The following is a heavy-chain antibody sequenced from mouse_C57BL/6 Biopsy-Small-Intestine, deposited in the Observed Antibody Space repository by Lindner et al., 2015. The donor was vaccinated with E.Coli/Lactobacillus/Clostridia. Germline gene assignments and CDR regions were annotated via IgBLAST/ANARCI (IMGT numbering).Heavy chain of an antibody. CDR3: ARYYYSSTYWYFDV. J-gene: IGHJ1*03. V-gene: IGHV3-3*01. CDR1: GFSINSDCY. D-gene: IGHD1-1*01. CDR2: TFYSGIT. Sequence: EVQLQESGPSLVRPSQTLSLTCTVTGFSINSDCYWIWIRQFPGNKLEYIRYTFYSGITYYNPSLESRTYITRDTSKNQFSLKLSSVTTEDTATYYCARYYYSSTYWYFDVWGTGTTVTVSS.